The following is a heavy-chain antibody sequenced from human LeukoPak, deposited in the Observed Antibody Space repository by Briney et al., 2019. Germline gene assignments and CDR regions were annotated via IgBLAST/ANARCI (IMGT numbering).Heavy chain of an antibody. V-gene: IGHV4-59*11. CDR2: IYYSGSP. J-gene: IGHJ6*03. CDR3: ARTNYYDSSGYRYYYYYYYMDV. D-gene: IGHD3-22*01. CDR1: GGSISSHY. Sequence: SETLSLTCTVSGGSISSHYWSWIRQPPGKGLEWIGYIYYSGSPNYNPSLKSRVTISVDTSKNQFSLKLSSVTAADTAVYYCARTNYYDSSGYRYYYYYYYMDVWGKGTTVTVSS.